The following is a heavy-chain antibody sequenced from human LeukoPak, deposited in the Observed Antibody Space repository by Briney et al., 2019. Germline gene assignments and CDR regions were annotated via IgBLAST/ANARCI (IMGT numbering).Heavy chain of an antibody. V-gene: IGHV4-61*01. CDR2: IYYSGST. Sequence: SETLSLTCTVSGXSVSSGSYYWSWIRQPPGKGLEWIGYIYYSGSTNYNPSLKSRVTISVDTSKNQFSLKLSSVTAADTAVYYCARAGVVVAATDYWGQGTLVTVSS. CDR3: ARAGVVVAATDY. CDR1: GXSVSSGSYY. D-gene: IGHD2-15*01. J-gene: IGHJ4*02.